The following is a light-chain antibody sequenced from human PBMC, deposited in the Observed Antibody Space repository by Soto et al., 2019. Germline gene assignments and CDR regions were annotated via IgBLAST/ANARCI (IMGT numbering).Light chain of an antibody. CDR1: SSDVGGYNY. J-gene: IGLJ2*01. CDR3: SSYTNSSPYVV. V-gene: IGLV2-14*01. Sequence: QSALTQPASVSGSPGQSITISCTGTSSDVGGYNYVSWYQQHPGKAPKLMIYDVSNRPSGVSNRCSGSKSGKTASLTISGLQAEDEADYYCSSYTNSSPYVVFGGGTKLPVL. CDR2: DVS.